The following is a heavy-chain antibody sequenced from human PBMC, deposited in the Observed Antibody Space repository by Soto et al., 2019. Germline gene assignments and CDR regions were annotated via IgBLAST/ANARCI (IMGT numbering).Heavy chain of an antibody. J-gene: IGHJ4*02. D-gene: IGHD3-22*01. V-gene: IGHV1-69*01. CDR1: GGTFSRHA. CDR2: IIPIFGTA. CDR3: ARGWGYDSTDYYYAY. Sequence: QVQLVQSGAEVRKPGSSVKVSCKASGGTFSRHAISWVRQAPGQGLEWMGGIIPIFGTANHAQKFQDRVTIDADESTSTVYMELRRLRSEDTAIYYCARGWGYDSTDYYYAYWGQGTLVIVSS.